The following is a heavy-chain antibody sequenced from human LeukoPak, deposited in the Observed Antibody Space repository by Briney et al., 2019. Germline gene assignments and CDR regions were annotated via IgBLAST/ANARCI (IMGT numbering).Heavy chain of an antibody. J-gene: IGHJ5*02. CDR2: ISWNSGSI. Sequence: GGSLRLSCAVSGFTFDDYGMHWVRQAPGKGLEWVSGISWNSGSIGYADSVKGRFTISRDNAKNSLYLQMNSLRAEDTAVYYCARDGTTIGYNWFDPWGQGTLVTVSS. V-gene: IGHV3-9*01. D-gene: IGHD3-9*01. CDR1: GFTFDDYG. CDR3: ARDGTTIGYNWFDP.